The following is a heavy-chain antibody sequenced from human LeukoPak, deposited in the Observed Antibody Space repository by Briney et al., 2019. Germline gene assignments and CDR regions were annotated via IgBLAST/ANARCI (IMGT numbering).Heavy chain of an antibody. CDR3: ARSPGDCSGGSCYMRSYYYMDV. CDR2: IKQDGSEK. Sequence: GGSLRLSCAASGFTFSSYWMSWVRQAPGKGLEWVANIKQDGSEKYYVDSVKGRFTISRDNAKNSLYLQMNSLRSDDTAVYYCARSPGDCSGGSCYMRSYYYMDVWGKGTTVTVSS. J-gene: IGHJ6*03. V-gene: IGHV3-7*03. D-gene: IGHD2-15*01. CDR1: GFTFSSYW.